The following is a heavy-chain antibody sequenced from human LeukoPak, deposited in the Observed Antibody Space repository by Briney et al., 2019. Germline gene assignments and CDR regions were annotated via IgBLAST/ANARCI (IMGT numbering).Heavy chain of an antibody. CDR3: ARTLRGYSYGPFDY. V-gene: IGHV4-59*01. CDR1: GGSISSYY. D-gene: IGHD5-18*01. J-gene: IGHJ4*02. Sequence: PSETPSLTCTVSGGSISSYYWSWIRRPPGKGLEWIGYISYTGSTNYNPSLKSRVTISVDTSKNQFSLKVSSVTAADTAVYYCARTLRGYSYGPFDYWGQGTLVSVSS. CDR2: ISYTGST.